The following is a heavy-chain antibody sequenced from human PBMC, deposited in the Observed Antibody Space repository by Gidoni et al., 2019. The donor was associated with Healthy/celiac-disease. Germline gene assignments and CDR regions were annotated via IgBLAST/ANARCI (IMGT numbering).Heavy chain of an antibody. J-gene: IGHJ2*01. CDR3: ARDLTREGYFDL. V-gene: IGHV3-21*01. Sequence: EVQLVESGGGLVKPGGSLRISCAASGFTFSSYSMNWVRQAPGKGLEWVSSISSSSSYIYYADSVKGRFTISRDNAKNSLYLQMNSLRAEDTAVYYCARDLTREGYFDLWGRGTLVTVSS. D-gene: IGHD3-9*01. CDR2: ISSSSSYI. CDR1: GFTFSSYS.